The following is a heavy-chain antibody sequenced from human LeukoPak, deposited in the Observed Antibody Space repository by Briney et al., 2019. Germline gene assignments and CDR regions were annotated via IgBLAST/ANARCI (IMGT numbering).Heavy chain of an antibody. V-gene: IGHV3-23*01. J-gene: IGHJ4*02. D-gene: IGHD5-24*01. Sequence: GGSLRLSCAASGFTFSSYAMSWVRQAPGKGLEWGSAISGSGGSTYYADSVKGRFTISRDNSKNTLYLQMNSLRAEDTALYYWAKCIGHNTLYDNWGQGPLVTVSS. CDR2: ISGSGGST. CDR3: AKCIGHNTLYDN. CDR1: GFTFSSYA.